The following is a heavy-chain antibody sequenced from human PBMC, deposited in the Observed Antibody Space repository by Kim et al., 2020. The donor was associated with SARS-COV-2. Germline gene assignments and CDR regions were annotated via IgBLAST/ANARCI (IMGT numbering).Heavy chain of an antibody. V-gene: IGHV3-9*01. J-gene: IGHJ4*02. CDR2: ISWNSGSI. CDR3: AKDTGRLAGDSSSSGY. D-gene: IGHD6-6*01. CDR1: GFTFDDYA. Sequence: GGSLRLSCAASGFTFDDYAMHWVRQAPGKGLEWVSGISWNSGSIGYADSVKGLFTISRDNAKNSLYLQMNSLRAEDTALYYCAKDTGRLAGDSSSSGYWGQGTLVTVSS.